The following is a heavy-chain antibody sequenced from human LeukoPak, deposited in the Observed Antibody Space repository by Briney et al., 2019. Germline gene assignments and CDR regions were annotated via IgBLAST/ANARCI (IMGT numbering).Heavy chain of an antibody. J-gene: IGHJ4*02. CDR2: INHSGST. CDR3: ARAGGYNYNPFDY. D-gene: IGHD5-12*01. CDR1: GGSFSGYY. V-gene: IGHV4-34*01. Sequence: SETLSLTCAVYGGSFSGYYWSWIRQPPGKGLEWIGEINHSGSTNYNPSLKSRVTISVDTSKNQFSLKLSSVTAADTAVYYCARAGGYNYNPFDYWGQGTPVTVSS.